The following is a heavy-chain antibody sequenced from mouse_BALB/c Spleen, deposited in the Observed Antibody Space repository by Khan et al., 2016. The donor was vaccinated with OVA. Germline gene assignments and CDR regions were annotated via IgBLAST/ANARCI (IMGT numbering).Heavy chain of an antibody. D-gene: IGHD2-3*01. CDR1: GFNIKDYY. Sequence: VQLKQSGAELVRPGASVKLPCKASGFNIKDYYIHWVKQRPEQGLEWIGWIDPENGNIIYDPKFQGKASITADTSSNTAYLQLSSLTSEDTAVYYCARDGYSPWFAYWGQGTLVTVSA. CDR3: ARDGYSPWFAY. V-gene: IGHV14-1*02. CDR2: IDPENGNI. J-gene: IGHJ3*01.